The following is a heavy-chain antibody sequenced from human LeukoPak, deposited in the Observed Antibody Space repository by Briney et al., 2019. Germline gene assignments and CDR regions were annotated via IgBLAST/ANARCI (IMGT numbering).Heavy chain of an antibody. D-gene: IGHD3-10*01. CDR1: GFTFSSYG. J-gene: IGHJ6*02. V-gene: IGHV3-33*01. CDR2: IWYDGSNK. Sequence: GRSLRLSCAASGFTFSSYGMHWVRQAPGKGLEWVAVIWYDGSNKYYADSVKGRFTISRDNSKNTLYLQMNSLRAEDTAVYYCARDLPRVTMVRGVPSYYYYGMDVWGQGTTVTVSS. CDR3: ARDLPRVTMVRGVPSYYYYGMDV.